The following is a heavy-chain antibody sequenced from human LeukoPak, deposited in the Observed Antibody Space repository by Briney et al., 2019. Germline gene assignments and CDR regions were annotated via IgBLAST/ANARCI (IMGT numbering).Heavy chain of an antibody. CDR3: ASGPPITIFGVVISSYFDY. J-gene: IGHJ4*02. CDR2: INPNSGGT. Sequence: ASVKVSCKASGYTFTGYYMHWVRQAPGQGLEWMGWINPNSGGTNYAQKFQGRVTMTRDTSISTAYMELSRLRSDDTAVYYCASGPPITIFGVVISSYFDYWGQGTLVTVSS. D-gene: IGHD3-3*01. V-gene: IGHV1-2*02. CDR1: GYTFTGYY.